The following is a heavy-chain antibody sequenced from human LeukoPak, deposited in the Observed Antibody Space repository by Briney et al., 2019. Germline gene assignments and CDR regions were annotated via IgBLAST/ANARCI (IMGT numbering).Heavy chain of an antibody. CDR2: MNPNSGNT. J-gene: IGHJ4*02. Sequence: ASVKVSCTASGYTFTSYDINWVRQATGQGLEWMGWMNPNSGNTGYAQKFQGRVTMTRNTSISTAYMELSSLRSEDTAVYYCAGYGYYYDSSGKGYFDYWGQGTLVTVSS. D-gene: IGHD3-22*01. CDR3: AGYGYYYDSSGKGYFDY. V-gene: IGHV1-8*01. CDR1: GYTFTSYD.